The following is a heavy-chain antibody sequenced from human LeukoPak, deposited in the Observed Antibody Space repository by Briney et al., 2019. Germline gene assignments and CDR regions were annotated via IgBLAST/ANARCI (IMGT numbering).Heavy chain of an antibody. J-gene: IGHJ4*02. CDR3: TRVVAVAGWYFDY. V-gene: IGHV3-49*03. CDR2: IRSKAYGGTT. D-gene: IGHD6-19*01. Sequence: PGGSLRLSCAASGFTFSSYAMSWFRQAPGKGLEWVGFIRSKAYGGTTEYAASVKGRFTISRDDSKSIAYLQMNSLKTEDTAVYYCTRVVAVAGWYFDYWGQGTLVTVSS. CDR1: GFTFSSYA.